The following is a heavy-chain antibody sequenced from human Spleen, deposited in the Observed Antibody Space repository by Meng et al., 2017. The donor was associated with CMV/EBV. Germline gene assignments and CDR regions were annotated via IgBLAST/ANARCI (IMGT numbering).Heavy chain of an antibody. CDR2: IYYSGST. D-gene: IGHD3-16*01. V-gene: IGHV4-59*01. J-gene: IGHJ6*02. CDR3: ARDGVVSDGMDV. CDR1: GGSISSYY. Sequence: GSLRLSCTVSGGSISSYYWSWIRQPPGKGLEWIGYIYYSGSTNYNPSLKSRVTISVDTSKNQFSLKLSSVTAADTAVYYCARDGVVSDGMDVWGQGTTVTVSS.